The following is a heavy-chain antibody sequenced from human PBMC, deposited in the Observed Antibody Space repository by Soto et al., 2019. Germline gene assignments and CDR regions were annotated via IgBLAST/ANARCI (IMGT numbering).Heavy chain of an antibody. CDR2: MYSGGDT. J-gene: IGHJ5*02. Sequence: EVQLVDSGGGLIQPGGSLRLSCAASGFSVRSSHMSWVRQAPGKGLEWVSIMYSGGDTYYAVSVKGRFTISRDNSTTTVFIQMNTLRHAVTAMYFCARLSPYYSVSYSFRYNWFHPWGQGTLVTVSS. CDR1: GFSVRSSH. D-gene: IGHD3-10*01. CDR3: ARLSPYYSVSYSFRYNWFHP. V-gene: IGHV3-53*01.